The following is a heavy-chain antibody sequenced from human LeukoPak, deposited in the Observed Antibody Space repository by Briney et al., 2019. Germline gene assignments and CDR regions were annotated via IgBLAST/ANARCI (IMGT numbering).Heavy chain of an antibody. D-gene: IGHD6-13*01. CDR2: IIPIFGTA. V-gene: IGHV1-69*13. J-gene: IGHJ6*02. CDR1: GGTFISYA. Sequence: GASVKVTCKASGGTFISYAISWVRQAPGQGLEWTGGIIPIFGTANYAQKFQGRVTITADESTSTAYMELSSLRSEDTAVYYCAFPSAAGLGYYYYGMDVWGQGTTVTVSS. CDR3: AFPSAAGLGYYYYGMDV.